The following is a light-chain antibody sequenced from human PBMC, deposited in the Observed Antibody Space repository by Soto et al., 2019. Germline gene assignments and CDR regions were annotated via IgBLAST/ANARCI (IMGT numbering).Light chain of an antibody. CDR2: GAS. Sequence: EIVLTQSPGTLSLSPGERATLSCRASQGVSRNYLAWYQQKPGQAPRLLIFGASNRATGIPDRFSGSGSGTDFTLTICRLEAEDFAVYYCQQYFDSPRAFGPGTTVEMK. V-gene: IGKV3-20*01. J-gene: IGKJ1*01. CDR1: QGVSRNY. CDR3: QQYFDSPRA.